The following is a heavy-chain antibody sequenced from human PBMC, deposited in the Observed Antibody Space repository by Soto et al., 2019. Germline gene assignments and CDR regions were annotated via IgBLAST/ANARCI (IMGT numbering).Heavy chain of an antibody. CDR1: GFTFSSYG. Sequence: QVQLVESGGGVVQPGRSLRLSCAASGFTFSSYGMHWVRQAPGKGLERVAVISYDGSNKYYADSVKGRFTISRDNSKNTLYLQMNSLGAEDTAVYYCAKDWDTAMVIGGYFDYWGQGTLVTVSS. J-gene: IGHJ4*02. CDR2: ISYDGSNK. D-gene: IGHD5-18*01. V-gene: IGHV3-30*18. CDR3: AKDWDTAMVIGGYFDY.